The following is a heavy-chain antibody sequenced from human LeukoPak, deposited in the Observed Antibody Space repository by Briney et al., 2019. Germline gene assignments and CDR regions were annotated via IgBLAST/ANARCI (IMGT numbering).Heavy chain of an antibody. CDR2: ITSSSSSM. Sequence: GGSLRLSCAASGFTFSSYSMNWVRQAPGKGLEWISYITSSSSSMFYADSVKGRFTISRDNAKNSLFLEMNSLRAEDTAVYYCARVVGSYGDSAYWGQGTLVTVSS. D-gene: IGHD4-17*01. CDR3: ARVVGSYGDSAY. V-gene: IGHV3-48*04. CDR1: GFTFSSYS. J-gene: IGHJ4*02.